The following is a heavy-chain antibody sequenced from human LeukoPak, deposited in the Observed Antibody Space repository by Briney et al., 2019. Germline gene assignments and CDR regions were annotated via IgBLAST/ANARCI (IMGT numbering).Heavy chain of an antibody. CDR3: ARTTEGGYTYDYFYYYYMDV. CDR2: IYYSGST. D-gene: IGHD5-18*01. J-gene: IGHJ6*03. V-gene: IGHV4-59*01. CDR1: GGSISSYY. Sequence: SETLSPTCTVSGGSISSYYWSWIRQPPGKGLEWIGYIYYSGSTNYNPSLKSRVTISVDSSKDQFSLKLSSVTAADTAVYYCARTTEGGYTYDYFYYYYMDVWGKGTTVTISS.